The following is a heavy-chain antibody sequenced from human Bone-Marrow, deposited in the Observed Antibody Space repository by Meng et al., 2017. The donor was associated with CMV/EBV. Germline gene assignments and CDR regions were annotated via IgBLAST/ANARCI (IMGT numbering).Heavy chain of an antibody. CDR2: IIPIFGTA. CDR1: GGTFSSYA. D-gene: IGHD2-2*01. Sequence: SVKVSCKASGGTFSSYAISWVRQAPGQGLEWMGGIIPIFGTANYAQKFQGRVTITTDESTSTAYIELSSLRSEDTAVYYCARGKRLGRGAIVVVPAALHNWFDPWGQGTLVTVSS. J-gene: IGHJ5*02. CDR3: ARGKRLGRGAIVVVPAALHNWFDP. V-gene: IGHV1-69*05.